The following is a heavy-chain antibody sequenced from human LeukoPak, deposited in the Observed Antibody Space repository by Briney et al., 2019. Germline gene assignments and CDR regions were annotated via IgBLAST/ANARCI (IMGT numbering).Heavy chain of an antibody. Sequence: SQTLSLTCTVSGGSMNSGSFYWSWIRQPAGKGLEWLGRIYTNGITNYDPSLRGRVTMSVDTSKNQFSLKLSSVTAADTAVYYCARTYLSTTGGWFDPWGQGTLVTVSS. CDR1: GGSMNSGSFY. CDR2: IYTNGIT. J-gene: IGHJ5*02. D-gene: IGHD1-14*01. CDR3: ARTYLSTTGGWFDP. V-gene: IGHV4-61*02.